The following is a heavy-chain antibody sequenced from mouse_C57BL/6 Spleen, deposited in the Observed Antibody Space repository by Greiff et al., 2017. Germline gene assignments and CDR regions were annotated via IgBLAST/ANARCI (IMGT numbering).Heavy chain of an antibody. D-gene: IGHD2-3*01. CDR1: GYTFTSYW. CDR3: ARSHDGYPAWFAY. Sequence: QVQLQQPGAELVKPGASVKLSCKASGYTFTSYWMHWVKQRPGQGLEWIGMIHPNSGSTNYNEKFKSKATLTVDKSSSTAYMQLSSLTSEDSAVYYCARSHDGYPAWFAYWGQGTLVTVSA. CDR2: IHPNSGST. J-gene: IGHJ3*01. V-gene: IGHV1-64*01.